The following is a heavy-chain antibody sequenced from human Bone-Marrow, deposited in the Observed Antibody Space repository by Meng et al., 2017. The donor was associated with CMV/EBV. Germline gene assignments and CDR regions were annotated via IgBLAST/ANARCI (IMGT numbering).Heavy chain of an antibody. V-gene: IGHV1-2*02. Sequence: ASVKVSCKASGYTFTGYYMHWVRQAPGQGLEWMGWINPNSGGTNYAQTFQGRVTMTRDTSISTAYMELSRLRSDDTAVYYCARSEGYYYYGMDVWGQGTTVTVSS. CDR3: ARSEGYYYYGMDV. CDR2: INPNSGGT. J-gene: IGHJ6*02. CDR1: GYTFTGYY.